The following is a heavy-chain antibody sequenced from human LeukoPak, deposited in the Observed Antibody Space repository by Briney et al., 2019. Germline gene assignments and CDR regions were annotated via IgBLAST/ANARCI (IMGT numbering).Heavy chain of an antibody. CDR3: TTLASTKY. Sequence: GGSLRLSCAASGFTFSNAWMSWVRQAPGKGLEWVGRIKSKTDGETTDYAAPVKGRFTIPRDDSKNTLYLQMNSLKTEDTAVYYCTTLASTKYWGQGTLVTVSS. D-gene: IGHD2-8*01. CDR1: GFTFSNAW. J-gene: IGHJ4*02. V-gene: IGHV3-15*01. CDR2: IKSKTDGETT.